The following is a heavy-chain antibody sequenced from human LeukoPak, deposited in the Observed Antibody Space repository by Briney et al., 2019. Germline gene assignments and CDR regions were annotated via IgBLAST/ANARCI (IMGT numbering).Heavy chain of an antibody. V-gene: IGHV5-51*01. CDR3: VRPYSSGWCPH. CDR1: GYSFTSNW. CDR2: IYPGDSDT. Sequence: MPGGSLRLSCKGSGYSFTSNWIGWVRQMPGKGLEWMGIIYPGDSDTRYSPSFQGQVTISADKSISTAYLQWSSLKASDTGMYYCVRPYSSGWCPHWGQGTLVTVSS. J-gene: IGHJ4*02. D-gene: IGHD6-19*01.